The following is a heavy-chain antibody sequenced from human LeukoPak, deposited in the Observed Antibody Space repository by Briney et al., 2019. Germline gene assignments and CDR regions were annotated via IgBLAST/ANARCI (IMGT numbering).Heavy chain of an antibody. CDR3: ARDWVDYSSGWYGY. V-gene: IGHV3-48*04. Sequence: GGSLRLSCAASGFTFSSYSMNWVRQAPGKGLEWVSYISSSSSTIYYADSVKGRFTISRDNAKNSLYLQMNSLRAEDTAVYYCARDWVDYSSGWYGYWGQGTLVTVSS. CDR2: ISSSSSTI. J-gene: IGHJ4*02. D-gene: IGHD6-19*01. CDR1: GFTFSSYS.